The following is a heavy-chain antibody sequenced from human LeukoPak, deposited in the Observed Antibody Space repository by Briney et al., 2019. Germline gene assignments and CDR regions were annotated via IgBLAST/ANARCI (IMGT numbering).Heavy chain of an antibody. Sequence: PGGSLRLSCAASGFTFSSYAMHWVRQAPGKGLEWVAVISYDGSNKYYADSVKGRFTISRDNSKNTLYLQMNSLRAEDTAVYYCARMDSSGYYYFDYWGQGTLVTVSS. CDR2: ISYDGSNK. CDR1: GFTFSSYA. V-gene: IGHV3-30*14. J-gene: IGHJ4*02. CDR3: ARMDSSGYYYFDY. D-gene: IGHD3-22*01.